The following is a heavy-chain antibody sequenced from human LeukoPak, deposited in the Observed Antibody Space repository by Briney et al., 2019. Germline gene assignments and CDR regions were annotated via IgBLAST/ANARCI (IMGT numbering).Heavy chain of an antibody. CDR1: GFTFSSYS. J-gene: IGHJ3*02. CDR3: ARLGTYCSSTSCYNHDAFDI. CDR2: ISSSSSYI. Sequence: KPGGSLRLSCAASGFTFSSYSMNWVRQAPGKGLEWVSSISSSSSYIYYADSVKGRFTISRDNAKNSLYLQMNRLRAEDTAVYYCARLGTYCSSTSCYNHDAFDIWGQGTMVTVSS. D-gene: IGHD2-2*02. V-gene: IGHV3-21*01.